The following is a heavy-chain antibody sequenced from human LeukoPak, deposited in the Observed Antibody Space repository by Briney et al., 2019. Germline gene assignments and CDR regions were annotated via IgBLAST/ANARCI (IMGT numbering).Heavy chain of an antibody. CDR2: INPNSGGT. V-gene: IGHV1-2*02. Sequence: ASVRVSCKASGYTFTGYYMHWVRQAPGQGLEWIGRINPNSGGTNYAQEFQGRVTMTTDTSTSTDYMELSRLRSDDTAVYYCARSLRNYYCGMDVWGQGTTVTVSS. CDR1: GYTFTGYY. J-gene: IGHJ6*02. CDR3: ARSLRNYYCGMDV. D-gene: IGHD4-17*01.